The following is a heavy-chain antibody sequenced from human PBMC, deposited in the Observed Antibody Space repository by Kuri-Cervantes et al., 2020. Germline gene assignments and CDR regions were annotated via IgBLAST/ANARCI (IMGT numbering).Heavy chain of an antibody. V-gene: IGHV4-34*01. CDR3: GRGGYYHKYFQH. CDR1: GGSFSGYY. Sequence: SETLSLTCAVYGGSFSGYYWSWIRQPPGKGLEWIGEINHSGSTNYNPSLKSRVTISVDTSKNQFSLKLSSVTAADTAVYYCGRGGYYHKYFQHWGQGTLVTVSS. J-gene: IGHJ1*01. D-gene: IGHD3-22*01. CDR2: INHSGST.